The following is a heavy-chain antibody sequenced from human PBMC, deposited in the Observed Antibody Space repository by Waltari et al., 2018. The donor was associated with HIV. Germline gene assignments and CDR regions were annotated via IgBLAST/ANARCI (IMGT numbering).Heavy chain of an antibody. CDR3: ARDPQYCSSTSCSYYFDY. V-gene: IGHV3-30-3*01. CDR2: ISYDGSNK. Sequence: QVQLVESGGGVVQPGRSLRLSCAAPGFTFRSYAMPWVRQAPGKGLEWVAVISYDGSNKYYADSVKGRFTISRDNSKNTLYLQMNSLRAEDTAVYYCARDPQYCSSTSCSYYFDYWGQGTLVTVSS. CDR1: GFTFRSYA. J-gene: IGHJ4*02. D-gene: IGHD2-2*01.